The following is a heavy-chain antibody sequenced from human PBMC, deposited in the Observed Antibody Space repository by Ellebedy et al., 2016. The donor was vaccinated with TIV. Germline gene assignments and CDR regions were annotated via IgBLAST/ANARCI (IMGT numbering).Heavy chain of an antibody. CDR1: GFTFGSYG. V-gene: IGHV3-33*08. D-gene: IGHD1-1*01. CDR3: TRDWNARAFDI. Sequence: GESLKISCEASGFTFGSYGLHWIRLGPGKGLEWVAAIWFDGSNIHYADSVKGRFTISRDNSKNTLFLQMNSLRVEDTAVYYCTRDWNARAFDIWGQGTMVTVSS. J-gene: IGHJ3*02. CDR2: IWFDGSNI.